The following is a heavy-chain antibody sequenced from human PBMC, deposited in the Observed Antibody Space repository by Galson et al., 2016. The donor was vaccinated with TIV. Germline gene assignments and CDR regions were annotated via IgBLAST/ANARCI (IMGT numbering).Heavy chain of an antibody. J-gene: IGHJ4*02. CDR1: GFTFNTYA. CDR3: AKVGISGYYPPSPTFFDF. V-gene: IGHV3-30*18. CDR2: ISNAGSNK. D-gene: IGHD3-22*01. Sequence: SLRLSCAGSGFTFNTYAMHWVRQAPGKGLEWVAVISNAGSNKYYADSVKGRLTISRDNSKNTLSLQMNSLTTEDTAVYYCAKVGISGYYPPSPTFFDFWGQGTLVTVSS.